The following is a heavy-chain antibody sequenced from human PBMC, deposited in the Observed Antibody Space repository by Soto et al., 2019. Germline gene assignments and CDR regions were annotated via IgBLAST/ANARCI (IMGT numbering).Heavy chain of an antibody. V-gene: IGHV3-30-3*01. Sequence: GWSLRLSCEASAFTFRGYAMHWVRQAPGKGPEWVAVISHDGSSQFYTDSVKGRFYISRDNSRNKMFLQMNSLRPEDTAVYYCASPLVGISTTLVAFEIWGQGTMVTVS. CDR2: ISHDGSSQ. D-gene: IGHD1-20*01. CDR3: ASPLVGISTTLVAFEI. J-gene: IGHJ3*02. CDR1: AFTFRGYA.